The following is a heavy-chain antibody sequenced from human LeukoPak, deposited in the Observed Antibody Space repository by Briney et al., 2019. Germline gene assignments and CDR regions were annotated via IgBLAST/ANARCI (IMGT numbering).Heavy chain of an antibody. CDR2: IYHSGRS. J-gene: IGHJ4*02. Sequence: SETLSLTCTVSNYSITTDYYWGWVRQPPGRGLEWLGNIYHSGRSLYNPTLKSRLSISVDTSKNQFSLRLTSLAAADTAVYFCARAVGPDRPFDYWGQGTLVTVSS. D-gene: IGHD1-14*01. CDR3: ARAVGPDRPFDY. V-gene: IGHV4-38-2*02. CDR1: NYSITTDYY.